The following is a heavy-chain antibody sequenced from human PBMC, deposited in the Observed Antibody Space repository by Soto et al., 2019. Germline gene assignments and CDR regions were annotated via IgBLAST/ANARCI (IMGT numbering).Heavy chain of an antibody. CDR1: GFTFSSYA. CDR3: ARSIVVVLKSAFDI. CDR2: ISYDGSSK. V-gene: IGHV3-30-3*01. J-gene: IGHJ3*02. Sequence: QVQLVESGGGGVQPGRSLRLSCAASGFTFSSYAMNWVRQAPGKGLEWVAVISYDGSSKYFADSVKGRFTISRDNSKNTVYLLMNSRRAEDTAVYSCARSIVVVLKSAFDIWGQGTMVTVSS. D-gene: IGHD2-15*01.